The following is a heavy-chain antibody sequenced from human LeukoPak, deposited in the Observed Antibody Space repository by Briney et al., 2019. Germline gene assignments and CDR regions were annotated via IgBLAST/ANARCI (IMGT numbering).Heavy chain of an antibody. CDR3: ARADFDWLHYFDY. Sequence: TLSLTCTVSGGSISSSSYYWGWIRQPPGKGLEWIGSIYYSGSTYYNPSLKSRVTISVDRSKNQFSLKLSSVTAADTAVYYCARADFDWLHYFDYWGQGTLVTVSS. CDR1: GGSISSSSYY. V-gene: IGHV4-39*07. J-gene: IGHJ4*02. D-gene: IGHD3-9*01. CDR2: IYYSGST.